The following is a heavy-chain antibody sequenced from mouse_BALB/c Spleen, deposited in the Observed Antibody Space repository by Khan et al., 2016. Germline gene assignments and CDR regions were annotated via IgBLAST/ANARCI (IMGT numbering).Heavy chain of an antibody. V-gene: IGHV3-2*02. CDR3: ARDTTVVDKDYFDY. D-gene: IGHD1-1*01. J-gene: IGHJ2*01. Sequence: EVQLQESGPGLVKPSQSLSLTCTVTGYSITSDYAWNWIRQFPGNKLEWMGYISYSGSTSYNPSLKSRISITRDTSKNQFFLQLNSVTTEDTATYYSARDTTVVDKDYFDYWGQGTTLTVSS. CDR1: GYSITSDYA. CDR2: ISYSGST.